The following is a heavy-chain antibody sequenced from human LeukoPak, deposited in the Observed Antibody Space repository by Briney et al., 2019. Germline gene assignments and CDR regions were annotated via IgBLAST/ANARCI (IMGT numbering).Heavy chain of an antibody. J-gene: IGHJ4*02. CDR2: MNPNSGNT. D-gene: IGHD4-23*01. V-gene: IGHV1-8*03. CDR1: GYTFTSYD. Sequence: ASVRVSCKASGYTFTSYDINWVRQATGQGLEWMGWMNPNSGNTGYAQKFQGRVTITRNTSISTAYMELSSLRSEDTAVYYCARDNPCYGGNSVDYWGQGTLVTVSS. CDR3: ARDNPCYGGNSVDY.